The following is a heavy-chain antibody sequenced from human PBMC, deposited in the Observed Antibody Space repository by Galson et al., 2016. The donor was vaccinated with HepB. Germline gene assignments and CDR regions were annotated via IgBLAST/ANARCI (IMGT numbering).Heavy chain of an antibody. J-gene: IGHJ4*02. D-gene: IGHD6-19*01. Sequence: SVKVSCKASGYTFASYGISWERQAPGQGLEWMGWISAYNGNTNYAQKLQGRVTMTTDTSTSTAYMELRSLRSDDTAVYYCARDWLVAVFDYWGQGTLVTVSS. CDR1: GYTFASYG. CDR2: ISAYNGNT. V-gene: IGHV1-18*01. CDR3: ARDWLVAVFDY.